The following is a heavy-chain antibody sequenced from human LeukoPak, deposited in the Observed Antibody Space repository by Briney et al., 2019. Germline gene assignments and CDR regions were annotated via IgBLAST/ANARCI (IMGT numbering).Heavy chain of an antibody. CDR3: ARGGLRPVIFYFDY. Sequence: SVKVSCKASGGTFSSYAISWVRQAPGQGPEWMGGIIPIFGTANYAQKFQGRVTITADESTSTAYMELSSLRSEDTAVYYCARGGLRPVIFYFDYWGQGTLVTVSS. J-gene: IGHJ4*02. CDR1: GGTFSSYA. CDR2: IIPIFGTA. D-gene: IGHD2-15*01. V-gene: IGHV1-69*13.